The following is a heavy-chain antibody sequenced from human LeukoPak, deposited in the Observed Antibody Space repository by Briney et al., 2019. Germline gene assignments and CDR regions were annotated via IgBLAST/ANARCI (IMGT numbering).Heavy chain of an antibody. CDR1: GFTFSSNW. Sequence: GGSLRLSRIDSGFTFSSNWMAWVRQAPGKGLEWVANIKQDESEKYYLGSVKGRFTISRDNTKNSLYLEMSSLRAEDTAVYYCATIEAVRFQYWGQGTLVAVSS. D-gene: IGHD6-19*01. CDR2: IKQDESEK. V-gene: IGHV3-7*01. J-gene: IGHJ1*01. CDR3: ATIEAVRFQY.